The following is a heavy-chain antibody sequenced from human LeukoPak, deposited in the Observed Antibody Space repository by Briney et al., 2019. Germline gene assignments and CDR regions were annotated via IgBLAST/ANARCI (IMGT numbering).Heavy chain of an antibody. CDR3: VKGSEAYCDSKSDY. Sequence: TGGSLRLSCSASGFTFSSYAMHWVRQAPGNGLEYVSAISSNGGTIYYADSAKGRFTISRDNSKNTLYLQMSSLSVEDTAVYYCVKGSEAYCDSKSDYWGQGTLVTVSS. J-gene: IGHJ4*02. V-gene: IGHV3-64D*09. D-gene: IGHD3-22*01. CDR2: ISSNGGTI. CDR1: GFTFSSYA.